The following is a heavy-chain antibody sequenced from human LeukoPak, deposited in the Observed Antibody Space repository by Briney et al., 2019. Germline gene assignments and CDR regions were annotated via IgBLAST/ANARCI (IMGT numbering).Heavy chain of an antibody. J-gene: IGHJ4*02. Sequence: SETLSLTCTVSGGSISRYYWSWIRQPPGKGLEWIGYIYYSGSTNYNPSLKSRVTISVDTSKNQFSLKLSSVTAADTAVYYCARGLLEWSYYFDYWGQGTLVTVSS. CDR1: GGSISRYY. V-gene: IGHV4-59*01. CDR2: IYYSGST. D-gene: IGHD3-3*01. CDR3: ARGLLEWSYYFDY.